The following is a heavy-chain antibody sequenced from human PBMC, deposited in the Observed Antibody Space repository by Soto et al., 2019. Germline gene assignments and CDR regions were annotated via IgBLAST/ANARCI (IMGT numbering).Heavy chain of an antibody. CDR3: ARHKVGYVLRYFDWLPEFDY. Sequence: PSETLSLTCTVSGGSISSYYWSWIRQPPGKGLEWIGYIYYSGSTNSNPSLKSRVTISVDTSKNQFSLKLSSVTAADTAVYYCARHKVGYVLRYFDWLPEFDYWGQGTLVTVSS. J-gene: IGHJ4*02. CDR2: IYYSGST. V-gene: IGHV4-59*08. CDR1: GGSISSYY. D-gene: IGHD3-9*01.